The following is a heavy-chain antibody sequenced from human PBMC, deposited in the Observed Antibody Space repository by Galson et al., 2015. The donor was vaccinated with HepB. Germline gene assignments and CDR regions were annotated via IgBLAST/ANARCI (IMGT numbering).Heavy chain of an antibody. CDR3: ARDPGSGSHQGYYFDY. CDR2: IRGSGGST. J-gene: IGHJ4*02. CDR1: GFTFSSYA. V-gene: IGHV3-23*01. Sequence: SLRLSCAASGFTFSSYAMSWVRQAPGKGLEWVSAIRGSGGSTYYADSVKGRFTISRDNSKNTLYLQMNSLRAEDTAVYYCARDPGSGSHQGYYFDYWGQGTLVTVSS. D-gene: IGHD1-26*01.